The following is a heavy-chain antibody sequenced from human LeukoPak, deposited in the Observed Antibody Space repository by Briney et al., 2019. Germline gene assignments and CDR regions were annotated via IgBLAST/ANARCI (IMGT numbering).Heavy chain of an antibody. CDR1: GYTFTSYA. Sequence: ASVKVSCKASGYTFTSYAMHWVRQAPGQRLEWMGWINAGNGNTKYSQKFQGRVTITRDTSASTAYMELSSLRSEDTAVYYCARSYQSSGWFDPWGQGILVTVSS. J-gene: IGHJ5*02. V-gene: IGHV1-3*01. CDR2: INAGNGNT. CDR3: ARSYQSSGWFDP. D-gene: IGHD3-16*02.